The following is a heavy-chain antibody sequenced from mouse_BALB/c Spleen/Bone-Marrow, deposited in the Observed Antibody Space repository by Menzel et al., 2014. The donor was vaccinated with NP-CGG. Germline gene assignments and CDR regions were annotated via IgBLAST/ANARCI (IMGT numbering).Heavy chain of an antibody. CDR2: ILPGSGST. D-gene: IGHD2-1*01. CDR1: GYTFSSYW. Sequence: VQLQQSGAELMKPGAPVKISCKATGYTFSSYWIEWVKQRPGHGLEWIGEILPGSGSTNYNEKFKGKATFTADTSSNTAYMQLSSLTSEDSAVYYCAREDGNHVGFAYWGQGTLVTVSA. V-gene: IGHV1-9*01. CDR3: AREDGNHVGFAY. J-gene: IGHJ3*01.